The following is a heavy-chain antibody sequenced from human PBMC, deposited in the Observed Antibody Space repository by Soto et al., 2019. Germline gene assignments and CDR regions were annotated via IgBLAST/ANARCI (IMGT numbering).Heavy chain of an antibody. CDR1: GFTFTRYS. Sequence: PGGSLRLSCAASGFTFTRYSMNWVRQAPGKGLEWVSSIRSTTNYIYYGDSMKGRFTISRDNAKNSLYLEMNSLRAEDTAVYYCARGSEDLTSNFDYWGQGTLVTVSS. CDR3: ARGSEDLTSNFDY. V-gene: IGHV3-21*06. J-gene: IGHJ4*02. CDR2: IRSTTNYI.